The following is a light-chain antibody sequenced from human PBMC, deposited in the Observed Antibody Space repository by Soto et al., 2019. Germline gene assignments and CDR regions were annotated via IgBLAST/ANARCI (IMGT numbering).Light chain of an antibody. CDR2: GAS. Sequence: ELVLTQSPGTLSLSPGDRATLSCSASQTVSSNFLAWYQQRPAQAPRLLIHGASTRATGITDRFSGSVSGTDFTLIISGLEPEDFAVYYCQQYGTSPATFGQGTKVVIK. CDR1: QTVSSNF. J-gene: IGKJ1*01. CDR3: QQYGTSPAT. V-gene: IGKV3-20*01.